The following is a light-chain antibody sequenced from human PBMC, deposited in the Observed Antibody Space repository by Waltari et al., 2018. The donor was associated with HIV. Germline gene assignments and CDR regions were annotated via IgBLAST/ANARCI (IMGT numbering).Light chain of an antibody. J-gene: IGLJ2*01. V-gene: IGLV2-11*01. CDR3: CSYGGTWTNVV. CDR1: SGGFSNYNY. CDR2: DVL. Sequence: QSALTQPRSVSGSPGQSVTISCPGTSGGFSNYNYVSWYQQHPGKAPKHIMYDVLKRPSGVPDRFSGSKSGNTASLTISGLQADDEADYYCCSYGGTWTNVVFGGGTELTVL.